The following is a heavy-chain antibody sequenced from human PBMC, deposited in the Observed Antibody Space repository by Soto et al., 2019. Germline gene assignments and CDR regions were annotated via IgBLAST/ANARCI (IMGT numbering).Heavy chain of an antibody. V-gene: IGHV4-59*01. D-gene: IGHD3-10*01. CDR2: IYYSGST. CDR1: GGSISSYY. Sequence: SLTCTVSGGSISSYYWSWIRQPPGKGLEWIGYIYYSGSTNYNPSLKSRVTISVDTSKNQFSLKLSSVTAADTAVYYCARGGHWFGELYYVMDVWGQGTTVTVSS. CDR3: ARGGHWFGELYYVMDV. J-gene: IGHJ6*02.